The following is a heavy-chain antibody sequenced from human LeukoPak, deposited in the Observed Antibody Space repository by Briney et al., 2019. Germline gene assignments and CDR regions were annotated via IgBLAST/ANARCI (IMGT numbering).Heavy chain of an antibody. D-gene: IGHD2-15*01. Sequence: GGSLRFSCAVSGVTFSSYDFHWVRQTPGKGLEWVAMISYAGNDKYFADSVKGRFTISRDNSNNTLYLQMNSLRPEDTGVYYCARDGILPRFDYWGQGTLLTVSS. CDR1: GVTFSSYD. CDR2: ISYAGNDK. V-gene: IGHV3-30*14. J-gene: IGHJ4*02. CDR3: ARDGILPRFDY.